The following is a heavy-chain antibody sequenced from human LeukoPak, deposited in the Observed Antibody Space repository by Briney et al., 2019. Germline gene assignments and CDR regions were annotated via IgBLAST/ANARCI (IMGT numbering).Heavy chain of an antibody. CDR1: GGSFSGYY. D-gene: IGHD6-6*01. CDR3: ARGGAARLHFQN. J-gene: IGHJ1*01. CDR2: IYHSGST. V-gene: IGHV4-59*01. Sequence: SETLSLTCAVYGGSFSGYYWSWIRQPPGKGLEWIGYIYHSGSTNYNPSLQSRVTISVDTSKNQFSLNLNSVTAADTAVYYCARGGAARLHFQNWGQGALVTVSS.